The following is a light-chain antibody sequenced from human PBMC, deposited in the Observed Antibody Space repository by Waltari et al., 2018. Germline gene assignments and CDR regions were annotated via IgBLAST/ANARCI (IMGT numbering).Light chain of an antibody. CDR2: EAS. V-gene: IGKV3-11*01. Sequence: EIVLTQSPATLSLSPGERATLSCRASQSVSRSLACYQHKPGQAPRLLIYEASNRATGIPARFSGSGSGTDFTLTISSLEPEDFAVYYCQQRSNWPPVTFGQGTRLEIK. CDR1: QSVSRS. CDR3: QQRSNWPPVT. J-gene: IGKJ5*01.